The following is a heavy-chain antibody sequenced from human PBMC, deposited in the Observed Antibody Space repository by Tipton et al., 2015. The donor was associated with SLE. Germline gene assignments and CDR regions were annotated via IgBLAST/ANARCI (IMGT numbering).Heavy chain of an antibody. CDR1: GDSISGSSYY. J-gene: IGHJ4*02. Sequence: TLSLTCTVSGDSISGSSYYWGWIRQPPGKGLEWIGSIYFTGSTYNSPSLKSRVTISVDTSKNHFPLNLTSVTAADTALYYCARLSASIGYWGQGALVTVSS. D-gene: IGHD2/OR15-2a*01. CDR2: IYFTGST. V-gene: IGHV4-39*06. CDR3: ARLSASIGY.